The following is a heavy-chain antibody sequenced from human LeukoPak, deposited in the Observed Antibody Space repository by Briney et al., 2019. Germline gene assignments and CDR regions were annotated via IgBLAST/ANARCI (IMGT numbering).Heavy chain of an antibody. CDR3: ARGVLTNWGSSYAFDI. Sequence: PSETLSLTCTVSGSISSGSYYWSWIRQPAGKGLEWIGLIYTSGSTNYSPSLESRVTISVATSKNQFSLKLTSLTAADTAVYYCARGVLTNWGSSYAFDIWGQGTMVTVSS. CDR2: IYTSGST. V-gene: IGHV4-61*02. D-gene: IGHD7-27*01. CDR1: GSISSGSYY. J-gene: IGHJ3*02.